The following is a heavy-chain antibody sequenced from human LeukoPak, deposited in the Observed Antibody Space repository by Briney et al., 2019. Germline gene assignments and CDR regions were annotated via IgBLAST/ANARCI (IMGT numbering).Heavy chain of an antibody. CDR2: IRYDGSNK. D-gene: IGHD4-17*01. J-gene: IGHJ3*02. CDR1: GFTFSSYG. V-gene: IGHV3-30*02. Sequence: PGGSLRLSCAASGFTFSSYGMHWVRQAPGKGLEWVAFIRYDGSNKYYADSVKGRFTISRDNSKNTLYLQMNSLRAEDTAVYYCARVVTVTTNLDALDIWGQGTMVTVSS. CDR3: ARVVTVTTNLDALDI.